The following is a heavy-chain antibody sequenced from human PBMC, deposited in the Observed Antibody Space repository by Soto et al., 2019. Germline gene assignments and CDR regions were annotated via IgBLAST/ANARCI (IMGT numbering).Heavy chain of an antibody. CDR2: IYYSGST. CDR1: GGSISRYY. Sequence: QVQLQESGPGLVKPSETLSLTCTVSGGSISRYYWSWIRQPPGKGLEWIGYIYYSGSTNYNPALKRRVTISVDPYKHQFTLTLSHVTAADEAVYYCARAYYDSGGYWPGRAPDSFGYWGQGTLGTASS. V-gene: IGHV4-59*01. J-gene: IGHJ4*02. CDR3: ARAYYDSGGYWPGRAPDSFGY. D-gene: IGHD3-22*01.